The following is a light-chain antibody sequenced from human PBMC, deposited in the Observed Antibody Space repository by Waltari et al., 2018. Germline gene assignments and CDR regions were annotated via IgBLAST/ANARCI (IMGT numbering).Light chain of an antibody. CDR1: QDVSNN. CDR3: QHYHNFPSA. J-gene: IGKJ5*01. CDR2: DSS. V-gene: IGKV3-15*01. Sequence: IVVTQSPATLSVSPGESATLSCRASQDVSNNVAWYQQKAGQVPRLLIYDSSTRATGIPARFSGSGFGTEFTLTISILQSEDFAVFYCQHYHNFPSAFGQGTRLEIK.